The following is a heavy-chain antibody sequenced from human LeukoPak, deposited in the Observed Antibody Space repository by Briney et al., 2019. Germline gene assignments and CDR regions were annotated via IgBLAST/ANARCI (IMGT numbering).Heavy chain of an antibody. Sequence: GGSLRLSCAASGFTVSSNYMSWVRQAPGKGLEWVSVIYSGGSTYYANSVKGRFTISRDNSKNTLYLQMNSLRAEDTAVYYCARSDYYGSGSDHWGQGTLVTVSS. CDR3: ARSDYYGSGSDH. D-gene: IGHD3-10*01. CDR2: IYSGGST. CDR1: GFTVSSNY. V-gene: IGHV3-66*01. J-gene: IGHJ5*02.